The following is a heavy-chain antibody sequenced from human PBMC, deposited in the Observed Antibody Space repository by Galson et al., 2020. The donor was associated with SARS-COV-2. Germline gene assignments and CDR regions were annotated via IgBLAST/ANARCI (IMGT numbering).Heavy chain of an antibody. D-gene: IGHD1-1*01. V-gene: IGHV5-10-1*01. CDR1: GYDISTYW. J-gene: IGHJ5*02. Sequence: KIGESLKISCVGSGYDISTYWIIWVRQVPGQGLESMGRIDPSDSYINYSPSFQGHVTISVDKSTNAVYLQWSSLKSSDTAMYYCARARGTGFTKWFDPWGQGTLVTGSS. CDR2: IDPSDSYI. CDR3: ARARGTGFTKWFDP.